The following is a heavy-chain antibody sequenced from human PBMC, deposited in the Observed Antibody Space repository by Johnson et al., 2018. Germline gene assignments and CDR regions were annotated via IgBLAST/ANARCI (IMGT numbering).Heavy chain of an antibody. CDR1: GFTFDDYA. V-gene: IGHV3-9*01. CDR3: AKDRGDAVYDSDAFDI. D-gene: IGHD2/OR15-2a*01. CDR2: ISWNSGSI. J-gene: IGHJ3*02. Sequence: VQLVQSGGGLVQPGRSLRLSCAASGFTFDDYAMHWVRPAPGQGLEWVSGISWNSGSIGYADSVKGRFPISRDNAKNSLYLQMNSLRAEDTALYYCAKDRGDAVYDSDAFDIWGQGTMVTVSS.